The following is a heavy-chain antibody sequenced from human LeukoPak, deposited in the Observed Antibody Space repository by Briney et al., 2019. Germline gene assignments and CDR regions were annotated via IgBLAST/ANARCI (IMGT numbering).Heavy chain of an antibody. CDR3: ARTYYDFWSGSNWFDP. CDR1: GYTFTGYY. Sequence: ASVKVSCKASGYTFTGYYMHWVRQAPGQGLEWMRRINPNSGGTNYAQKFQGRVTMTRDTSISTAYMELSRLRSDDTAVYYCARTYYDFWSGSNWFDPWGQGTLVTVSS. CDR2: INPNSGGT. J-gene: IGHJ5*02. D-gene: IGHD3-3*01. V-gene: IGHV1-2*06.